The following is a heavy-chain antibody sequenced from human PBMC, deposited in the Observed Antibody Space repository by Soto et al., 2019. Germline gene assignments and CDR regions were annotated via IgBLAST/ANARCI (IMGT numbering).Heavy chain of an antibody. CDR2: INPNSGGT. V-gene: IGHV1-2*04. Sequence: ASVKVSCKASGYTFTGYYMHWVRQAPGQGLEWMGWINPNSGGTNYAQKFQGWVTMTRDTSISTAYMELSRLRSDDTAVYYCARGDVVVVAATHFDYCGQRTLVTVPS. CDR3: ARGDVVVVAATHFDY. CDR1: GYTFTGYY. J-gene: IGHJ4*02. D-gene: IGHD2-15*01.